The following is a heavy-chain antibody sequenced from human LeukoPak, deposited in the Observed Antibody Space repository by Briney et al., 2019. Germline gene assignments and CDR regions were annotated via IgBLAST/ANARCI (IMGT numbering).Heavy chain of an antibody. J-gene: IGHJ4*02. D-gene: IGHD3/OR15-3a*01. CDR2: ISGSGGST. CDR1: GFTFSSYA. Sequence: GGSLRLSSAASGFTFSSYAMSWVRQAPGQGLEWVSAISGSGGSTYYADSVKGRFTISRDNSKNTLYLQMNSLRAEDTAVYYCAKDLGLYGLTYYFDYWGQGTLVTVSS. V-gene: IGHV3-23*01. CDR3: AKDLGLYGLTYYFDY.